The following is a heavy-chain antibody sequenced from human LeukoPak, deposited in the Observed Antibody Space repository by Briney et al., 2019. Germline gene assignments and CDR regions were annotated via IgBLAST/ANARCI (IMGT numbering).Heavy chain of an antibody. Sequence: GGSLRLSCAASGFTFSDYYMSWIRQAPGKGLEWVSYISSSGSTIYYADSVKGRFTISRDNAKNTLYLQMNSLRAEDTAVYYCAKDTSRVVVTAQFDYWGQGTLVTVSS. V-gene: IGHV3-11*04. D-gene: IGHD2-21*02. J-gene: IGHJ4*02. CDR1: GFTFSDYY. CDR2: ISSSGSTI. CDR3: AKDTSRVVVTAQFDY.